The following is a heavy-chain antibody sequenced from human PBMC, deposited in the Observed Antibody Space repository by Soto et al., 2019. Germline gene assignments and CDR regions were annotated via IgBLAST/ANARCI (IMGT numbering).Heavy chain of an antibody. CDR3: ARHATYYDILSGYYFGY. D-gene: IGHD3-9*01. J-gene: IGHJ4*02. CDR1: GYTFSSYR. Sequence: ESLKISCKGSGYTFSSYRIGWVRQVPGKGLEWMGIISPGDSDTKYSQSFQGQVTISADKSISTAYLQWNSLKASDTAMYYCARHATYYDILSGYYFGYWGQGTLVTVSS. CDR2: ISPGDSDT. V-gene: IGHV5-51*01.